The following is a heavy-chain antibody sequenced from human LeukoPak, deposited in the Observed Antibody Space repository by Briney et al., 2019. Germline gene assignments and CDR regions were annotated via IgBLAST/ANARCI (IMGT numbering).Heavy chain of an antibody. Sequence: GSLRLSCSASGFTLSPYWMHWVRQAPGKGLVWVSRINSDGSSTSYADSVKGRFTISRDNAKNTLYLQMNSLRAEDTAVYYCAREQWLVRVDYWGQGTLVTVSS. CDR3: AREQWLVRVDY. D-gene: IGHD6-19*01. V-gene: IGHV3-74*01. CDR2: INSDGSST. J-gene: IGHJ4*02. CDR1: GFTLSPYW.